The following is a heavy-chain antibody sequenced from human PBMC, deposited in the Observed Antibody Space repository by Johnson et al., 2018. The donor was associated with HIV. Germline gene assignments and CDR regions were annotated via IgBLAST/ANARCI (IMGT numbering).Heavy chain of an antibody. CDR3: AKDTEAAAGTDDAFDI. CDR2: INWNGGSI. J-gene: IGHJ3*02. Sequence: VQLVESGGGVVRPGGSLRLSCAPSGFTFDDYGMSWVRQAPGKGLEWVSGINWNGGSIGYADSVKGRFTISRDNAKNSLYLQMNSLRAEDTALYYCAKDTEAAAGTDDAFDIWGQGTMVTVSS. V-gene: IGHV3-20*04. CDR1: GFTFDDYG. D-gene: IGHD6-13*01.